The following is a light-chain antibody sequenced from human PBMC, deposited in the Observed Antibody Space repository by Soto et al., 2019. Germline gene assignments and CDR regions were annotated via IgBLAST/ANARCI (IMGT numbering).Light chain of an antibody. CDR3: SSYTSSSTLGV. J-gene: IGLJ2*01. CDR2: DVS. CDR1: SSDVGGYNY. Sequence: QSALTQPASVSGSPGQSITISCTGTSSDVGGYNYASWYQHHPGKAPKLMIYDVSNRPSGVSNRFSGSKSGNTASLTISGLQAEDEADYYCSSYTSSSTLGVFGGGTKLTVL. V-gene: IGLV2-14*03.